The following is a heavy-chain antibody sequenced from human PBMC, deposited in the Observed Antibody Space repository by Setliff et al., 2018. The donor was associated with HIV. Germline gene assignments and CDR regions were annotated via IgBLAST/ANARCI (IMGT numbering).Heavy chain of an antibody. J-gene: IGHJ5*02. CDR2: IYYSGNT. CDR1: GASIRGHY. CDR3: ARPVGGTGFDP. Sequence: PSETLSLTCSVSGASIRGHYWSWIRQSPGKGLEWIGNIYYSGNTNYNPPLKSRVTISVDTSASTAYLELSSLRSEDTAVYYCARPVGGTGFDPWGQGTLVTVSS. V-gene: IGHV4-59*11. D-gene: IGHD1-26*01.